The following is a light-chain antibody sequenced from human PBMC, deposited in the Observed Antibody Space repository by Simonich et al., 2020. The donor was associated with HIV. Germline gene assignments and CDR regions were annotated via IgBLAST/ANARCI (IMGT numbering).Light chain of an antibody. V-gene: IGKV1-39*01. CDR3: QQYYSPPLT. Sequence: DIQLTQSPSSLSASVGDRVTNTCRASQSISSYLNWDQQKPGKSPKLLIYAASSLQSGVPSMFSGSGSGTDFTLTISSLQAEDVAVYYCQQYYSPPLTFGGGTKVDVK. CDR2: AAS. CDR1: QSISSY. J-gene: IGKJ4*01.